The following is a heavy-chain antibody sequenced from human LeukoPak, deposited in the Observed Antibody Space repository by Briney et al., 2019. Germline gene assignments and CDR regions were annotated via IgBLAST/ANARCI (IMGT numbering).Heavy chain of an antibody. CDR1: GFTFNTYA. CDR2: ISYDGSNK. D-gene: IGHD6-13*01. V-gene: IGHV3-30-3*01. CDR3: ARDLDSSSWYILWFDP. J-gene: IGHJ5*02. Sequence: GGSLRLSCAASGFTFNTYAFSWVRQAPGKGLEWVAVISYDGSNKYYADSVKGRFTISRDNSKNTLFLQMNSLRAEDTAVYYCARDLDSSSWYILWFDPWGQGTLVTVSS.